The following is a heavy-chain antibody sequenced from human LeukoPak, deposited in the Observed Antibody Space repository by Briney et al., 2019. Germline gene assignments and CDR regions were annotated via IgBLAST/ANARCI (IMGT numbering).Heavy chain of an antibody. Sequence: SQTLSLTCTVSGGSISSGSYYWSWIRQPAGKGLEWIGRIYTSGSTNYNPSLKSRVTISVDTSKNQFSLKLSSVTAADTAVYYCARARELLTFDYWGQGTLVTVSS. V-gene: IGHV4-61*02. CDR1: GGSISSGSYY. D-gene: IGHD1-26*01. J-gene: IGHJ4*02. CDR3: ARARELLTFDY. CDR2: IYTSGST.